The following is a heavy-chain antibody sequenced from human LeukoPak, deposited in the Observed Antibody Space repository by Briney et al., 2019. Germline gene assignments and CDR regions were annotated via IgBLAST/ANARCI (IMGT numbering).Heavy chain of an antibody. CDR3: ARVPITMVRGVSGEDY. CDR2: IYHSGSN. J-gene: IGHJ4*02. Sequence: PSETLSLTCAVSGYSISSGYYWGWIRQPPGKGLEWIGSIYHSGSNYYNPSLKNRVTIPVDTSKNQFSLKLSSVTAADTAVYYCARVPITMVRGVSGEDYWGQGTLVTVSS. D-gene: IGHD3-10*01. V-gene: IGHV4-38-2*01. CDR1: GYSISSGYY.